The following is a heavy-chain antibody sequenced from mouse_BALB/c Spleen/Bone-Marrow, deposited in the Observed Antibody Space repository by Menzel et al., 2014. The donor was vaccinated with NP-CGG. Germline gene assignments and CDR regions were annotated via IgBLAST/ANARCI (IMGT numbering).Heavy chain of an antibody. CDR2: INPSDGGT. D-gene: IGHD1-2*01. CDR3: TRRLFDY. CDR1: GYTFTSYY. V-gene: IGHV1S16*01. J-gene: IGHJ2*01. Sequence: QVQLQQSGAELVKPGASVKLSCKASGYTFTSYYMYWVKQRPGQGLEWIGGINPSDGGTNFNERFKSKATLTVDKSSSTAYMQLSSLTSEDSAVYYCTRRLFDYWGQGTTLTVSS.